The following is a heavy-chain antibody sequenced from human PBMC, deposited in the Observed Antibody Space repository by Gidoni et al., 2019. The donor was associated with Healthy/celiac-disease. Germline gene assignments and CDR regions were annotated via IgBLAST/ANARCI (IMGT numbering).Heavy chain of an antibody. Sequence: EVKLVEYGGGLVQPGGSLRLSSAASGFTFSRYEMNWVRQAPGKGLVWVSYSSSSGSTIYYAGSVKGRFTIARDNAKNSLYLQMNSLGAEDTAVYYCARDRDPLGYEGAFDYWGQGTLVTVSS. CDR1: GFTFSRYE. CDR2: SSSSGSTI. CDR3: ARDRDPLGYEGAFDY. J-gene: IGHJ4*02. D-gene: IGHD5-12*01. V-gene: IGHV3-48*03.